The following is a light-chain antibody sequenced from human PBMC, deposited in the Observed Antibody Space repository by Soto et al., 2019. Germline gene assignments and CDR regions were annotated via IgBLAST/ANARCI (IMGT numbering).Light chain of an antibody. V-gene: IGKV2-28*01. CDR2: LAS. Sequence: DVVVFPPPLSLPVTPGEPASLSCRSSQSLRHTNGYNYLAWYLQKPGQSPQLLIYLASNRASGVPDRFSGSGAGRDFTLTISRVEAEDVAVYYCMQVTPSPCTFGQGTRLEI. CDR3: MQVTPSPCT. J-gene: IGKJ5*01. CDR1: QSLRHTNGYNY.